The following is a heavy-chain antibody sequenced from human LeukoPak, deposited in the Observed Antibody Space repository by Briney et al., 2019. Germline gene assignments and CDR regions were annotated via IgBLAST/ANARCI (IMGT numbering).Heavy chain of an antibody. CDR3: ASSTVVTSYYYYGMDV. Sequence: PPQTLSLTCTVSGGSISSYYCSWVRQPPEKWLGWVGYMYYTGSTSYNPSLKSRVTISVDTSKSQFSLKLSSVTAADTAVYYCASSTVVTSYYYYGMDVWGQGTTVTVSS. D-gene: IGHD4-23*01. J-gene: IGHJ6*02. CDR1: GGSISSYY. V-gene: IGHV4-59*01. CDR2: MYYTGST.